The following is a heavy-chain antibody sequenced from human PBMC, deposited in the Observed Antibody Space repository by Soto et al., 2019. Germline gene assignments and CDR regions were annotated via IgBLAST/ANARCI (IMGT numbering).Heavy chain of an antibody. CDR3: ARGEPYYDFWSGYLGGNWFDP. CDR1: GGSFSGYY. V-gene: IGHV4-34*01. J-gene: IGHJ5*02. Sequence: ETLSLTCAVYGGSFSGYYWSWIRQPPGKGLEWIGEINHSGSTNYNPSLKSRVTISVDTSKNQFSLKLSSVTAADTAVYYCARGEPYYDFWSGYLGGNWFDPWGQGTLVTVSS. CDR2: INHSGST. D-gene: IGHD3-3*01.